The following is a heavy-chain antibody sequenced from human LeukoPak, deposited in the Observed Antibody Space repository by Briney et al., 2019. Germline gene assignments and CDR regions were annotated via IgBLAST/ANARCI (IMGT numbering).Heavy chain of an antibody. J-gene: IGHJ4*02. Sequence: PGGSLRLSCAASGFTFSSYEMNWVRQAPGKGLEWASYISSSGSTIYYADSVKGRFTISRDNAKNSLYLQMNSLRAEDTAVYYCAKDIVGGGDDYWGQGTLVIVSS. D-gene: IGHD2-21*02. CDR1: GFTFSSYE. CDR2: ISSSGSTI. V-gene: IGHV3-48*03. CDR3: AKDIVGGGDDY.